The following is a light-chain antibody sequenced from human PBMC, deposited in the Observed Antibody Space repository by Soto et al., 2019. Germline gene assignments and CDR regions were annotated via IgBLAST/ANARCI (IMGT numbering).Light chain of an antibody. CDR3: QQYHSAPQP. Sequence: DIVMTQSPDSLAVSLGERATINCKSSQSVLFSPNNKNYLAWYQQKPGQPPKLLIYWASTRESGVPDRFSGSGSVTDFTLTISSLQAEDVAFYCCQQYHSAPQPFGQGTKVEIK. J-gene: IGKJ1*01. V-gene: IGKV4-1*01. CDR1: QSVLFSPNNKNY. CDR2: WAS.